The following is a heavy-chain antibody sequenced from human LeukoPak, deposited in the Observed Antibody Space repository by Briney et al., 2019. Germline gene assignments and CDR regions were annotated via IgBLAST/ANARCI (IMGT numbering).Heavy chain of an antibody. V-gene: IGHV4-59*01. CDR3: ARVDPDSSSTLEVFDY. D-gene: IGHD6-6*01. J-gene: IGHJ4*02. CDR2: IYYSGST. Sequence: SETLSLTCTVSGGSISSYYWSWIRQPPGKGLEWIGYIYYSGSTNYNPSLKSRVTISVDTSKNQFSLKLSSVTAADTAVYYCARVDPDSSSTLEVFDYWGQGTLITVSS. CDR1: GGSISSYY.